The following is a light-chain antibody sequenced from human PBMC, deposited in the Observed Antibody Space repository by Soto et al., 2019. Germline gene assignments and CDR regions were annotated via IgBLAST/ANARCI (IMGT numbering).Light chain of an antibody. CDR1: QSISSW. J-gene: IGKJ1*01. Sequence: DIQMTQSPSTLSASVGDRVTITCRASQSISSWLAWYQQKPGKAPKLLIYKASSFESGVPSRFSGSGSGTDFTLTISSLQPDDFATYYCQQYNSYWTFGQGTKVEIK. CDR2: KAS. V-gene: IGKV1-5*03. CDR3: QQYNSYWT.